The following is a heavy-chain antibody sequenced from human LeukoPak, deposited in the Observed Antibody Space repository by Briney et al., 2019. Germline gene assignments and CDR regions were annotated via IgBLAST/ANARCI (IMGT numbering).Heavy chain of an antibody. CDR3: ARFYGSGSYPDY. V-gene: IGHV4-34*01. CDR2: IYHSGST. D-gene: IGHD3-10*01. J-gene: IGHJ4*02. CDR1: GVSFSGYY. Sequence: PSETLSLTCAVYGVSFSGYYWSWIRQPPGKGLEWIGSIYHSGSTYYNSSLKSRVTISVDASKNQFSLKLSSVTAADTAVYYCARFYGSGSYPDYWGQGTLVTVSS.